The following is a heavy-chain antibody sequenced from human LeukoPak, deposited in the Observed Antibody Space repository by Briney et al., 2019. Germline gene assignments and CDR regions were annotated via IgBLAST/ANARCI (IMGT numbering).Heavy chain of an antibody. Sequence: SVKVSCKASGGTFSSYAISWVRQAPGQGLEWMGGIIPIFGTANYAQKFQGRVTITADESTSTAYMELSSLRSEDTAVYYCARDKITMVRGVIPYGIDVWGKGTTVTVSS. J-gene: IGHJ6*04. D-gene: IGHD3-10*01. CDR1: GGTFSSYA. CDR3: ARDKITMVRGVIPYGIDV. CDR2: IIPIFGTA. V-gene: IGHV1-69*01.